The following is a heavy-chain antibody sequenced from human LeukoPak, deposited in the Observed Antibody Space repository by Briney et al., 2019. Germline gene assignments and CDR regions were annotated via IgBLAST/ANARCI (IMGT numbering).Heavy chain of an antibody. CDR1: GGSISSGGYY. V-gene: IGHV4-31*03. Sequence: PSETLSLTCTVSGGSISSGGYYWSWIRQPPGKGLEWIGYIYYSGSTYYNPSLKSRVTISVDTSKNQLSLKLSSVTAADTAVYYCARGPDSSSSNWFDPWGQGTLVTVSS. CDR2: IYYSGST. D-gene: IGHD6-6*01. J-gene: IGHJ5*02. CDR3: ARGPDSSSSNWFDP.